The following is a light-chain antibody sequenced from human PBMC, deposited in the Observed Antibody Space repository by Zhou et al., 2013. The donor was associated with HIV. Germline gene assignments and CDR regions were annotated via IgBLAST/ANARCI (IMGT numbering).Light chain of an antibody. CDR1: QTIGSW. CDR2: KAS. CDR3: QQCNSYSSWT. J-gene: IGKJ1*01. Sequence: DIQMTQSPSTLSASVGDVVTITCRASQTIGSWLAWYQQKPGKAPKLLIYKASSLQSGVPSRFSGSGSGTEFTLTISSLQPDDFATYYCQQCNSYSSWTFGQGTKVEIK. V-gene: IGKV1-5*03.